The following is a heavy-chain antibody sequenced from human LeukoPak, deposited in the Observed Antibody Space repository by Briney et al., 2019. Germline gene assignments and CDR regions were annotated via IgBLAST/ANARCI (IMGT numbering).Heavy chain of an antibody. CDR2: ISAYNGNT. CDR1: GYTFTSYG. J-gene: IGHJ3*02. CDR3: ARDQTKWISYGNDAFDI. V-gene: IGHV1-18*01. Sequence: ASVKVSCKASGYTFTSYGISWVRQAPGQGLEWMGWISAYNGNTNYAQKLQGRVTMTTDTSTSTAYMELRSLRSDDTAVYYCARDQTKWISYGNDAFDIWGQGTMVTVSS. D-gene: IGHD5-18*01.